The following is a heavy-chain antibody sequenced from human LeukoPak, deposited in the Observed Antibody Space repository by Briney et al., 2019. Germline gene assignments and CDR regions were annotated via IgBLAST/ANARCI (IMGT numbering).Heavy chain of an antibody. CDR2: IYYSGST. Sequence: SETLSLTCTVSGGSISSSSYYWGWIRQPPGKGLEWIGSIYYSGSTYYNPSLKSRVTISVDTSKNQFSLKLSSVTAADTAVYYCGRDGLVWAFDIWGQGTTVTVSS. CDR3: GRDGLVWAFDI. CDR1: GGSISSSSYY. V-gene: IGHV4-39*07. J-gene: IGHJ3*02. D-gene: IGHD3/OR15-3a*01.